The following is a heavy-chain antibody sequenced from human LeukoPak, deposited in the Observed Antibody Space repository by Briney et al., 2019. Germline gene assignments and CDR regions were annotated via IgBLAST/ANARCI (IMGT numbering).Heavy chain of an antibody. J-gene: IGHJ4*02. D-gene: IGHD1-14*01. V-gene: IGHV3-21*01. CDR2: IGPTGTDR. CDR3: ATETIGRHYDY. Sequence: GGSLRLSCAASGFTFSSCGFNWVRQAPGKRLEWVSSIGPTGTDRYYADSVRGRFTISRDNAKNSMYLQMDSLRDEDTAVYYCATETIGRHYDYWGQGTLLAVSS. CDR1: GFTFSSCG.